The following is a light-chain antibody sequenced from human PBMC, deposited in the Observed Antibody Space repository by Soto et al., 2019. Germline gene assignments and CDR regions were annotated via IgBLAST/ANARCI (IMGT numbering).Light chain of an antibody. V-gene: IGLV2-14*01. CDR2: EVS. CDR1: SSDVGGYNY. J-gene: IGLJ1*01. Sequence: QSALTQPASVSGSPGQTITISCTGTSSDVGGYNYVSWYQQHPGKAPKLMIYEVSNRPSGVSNRFSGSKSGNPASLTTSGXQXEXEADYYCSSYTSSSTRVFGTGTKVTVL. CDR3: SSYTSSSTRV.